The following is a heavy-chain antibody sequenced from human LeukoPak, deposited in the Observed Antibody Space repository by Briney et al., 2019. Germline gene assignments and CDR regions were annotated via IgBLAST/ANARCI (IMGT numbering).Heavy chain of an antibody. J-gene: IGHJ3*01. CDR3: ASRYCTSTSCYAFDV. Sequence: PGGSLRLSCAASGFTFSSYSMNWVRQAPGKGLEWVSSIDSSSAYIFYADSVKGRFTISRDNAKNSLYLQMNSLRAEDTAVYYCASRYCTSTSCYAFDVWGQGTMVTVSS. D-gene: IGHD2-2*01. CDR1: GFTFSSYS. V-gene: IGHV3-21*01. CDR2: IDSSSAYI.